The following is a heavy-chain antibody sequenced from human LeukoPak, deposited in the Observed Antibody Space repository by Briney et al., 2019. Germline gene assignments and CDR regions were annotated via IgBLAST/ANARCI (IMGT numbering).Heavy chain of an antibody. CDR1: GFTFGSYW. J-gene: IGHJ6*03. CDR2: INTDGGST. CDR3: ARDPGRDYMDV. Sequence: AGGSLRLSCAASGFTFGSYWMHWVRQAPGKGLVWVSRINTDGGSTTYADSVKGRFTISRDNAKNTLYLQMNSLRAEDTAVYYCARDPGRDYMDVWGKGTTVTVSS. V-gene: IGHV3-74*01. D-gene: IGHD1-26*01.